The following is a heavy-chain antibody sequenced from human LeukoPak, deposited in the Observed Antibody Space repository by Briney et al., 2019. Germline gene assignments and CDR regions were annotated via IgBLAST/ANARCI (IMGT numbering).Heavy chain of an antibody. D-gene: IGHD3-22*01. CDR3: ARLDYYDSSGLAFDI. V-gene: IGHV3-48*03. J-gene: IGHJ3*02. CDR1: GLTFSDYE. Sequence: QSGGSLRLSCAASGLTFSDYEMNWVRQAPGKGPEWLSYISSGGDTIHYADSVKGRFTISRDNAKNSLYLQMDSLRAEDTALYYCARLDYYDSSGLAFDIWGQGTMVTVSS. CDR2: ISSGGDTI.